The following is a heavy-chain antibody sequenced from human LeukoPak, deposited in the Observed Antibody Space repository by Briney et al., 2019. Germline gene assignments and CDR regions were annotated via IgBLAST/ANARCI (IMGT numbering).Heavy chain of an antibody. CDR3: ARDTDQYGSGSYYNEPPPDAFDI. J-gene: IGHJ3*02. CDR2: IYHSGST. V-gene: IGHV4-30-2*01. Sequence: PSQTLSLTCTVSGGSISSGGYYWSWIRQPPGKGLEWIGYIYHSGSTYYNPSLKSRVTISVDRSKNQFSLKLSSVTAADTAVYYCARDTDQYGSGSYYNEPPPDAFDIWGQGTMVTVSS. CDR1: GGSISSGGYY. D-gene: IGHD3-10*01.